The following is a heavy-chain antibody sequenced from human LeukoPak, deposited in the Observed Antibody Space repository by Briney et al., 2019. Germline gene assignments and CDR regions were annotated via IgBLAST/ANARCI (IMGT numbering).Heavy chain of an antibody. J-gene: IGHJ4*02. CDR1: GFTVSSNY. CDR2: IYSGGST. D-gene: IGHD2-15*01. V-gene: IGHV3-53*01. Sequence: GGSLTLSCAASGFTVSSNYMSWVRQAPGKGLEWVSVIYSGGSTYYADSVKGRFTISRDSSKNTLFLQMNRLRPEDAAVYYCAKAPVTTCRGAFCYPFDYWGLGTLVTVSS. CDR3: AKAPVTTCRGAFCYPFDY.